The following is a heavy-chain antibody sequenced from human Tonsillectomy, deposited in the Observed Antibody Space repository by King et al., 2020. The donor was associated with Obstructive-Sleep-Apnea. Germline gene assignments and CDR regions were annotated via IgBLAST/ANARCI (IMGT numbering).Heavy chain of an antibody. CDR3: AREPGFASTWFGYFDL. D-gene: IGHD6-13*01. CDR2: IYWDGSHA. J-gene: IGHJ2*01. CDR1: GFTFDDFT. Sequence: EVQLVESGGVVVQPGGSLRLSCAASGFTFDDFTMHWVRQAPGKGLEWVCLIYWDGSHADYADSVKGRFTVSRNNSEGSLFLQMTGLTSDDTAFYYCAREPGFASTWFGYFDLWGRGTLVSVSS. V-gene: IGHV3-43*01.